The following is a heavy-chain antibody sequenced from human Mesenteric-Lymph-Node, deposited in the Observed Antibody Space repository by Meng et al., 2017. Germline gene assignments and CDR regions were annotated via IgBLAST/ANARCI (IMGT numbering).Heavy chain of an antibody. CDR3: AKRYCSNGDCCGFDY. CDR2: ITPSGGSP. CDR1: GFTFSSYA. V-gene: IGHV3-23*01. J-gene: IGHJ4*02. Sequence: GESLKISCAASGFTFSSYAMSWVRQAPGKGLEWVSGITPSGGSPIYADSVKGRFTVSRDNSKKTVYLQMNSLRAEDTAVYYCAKRYCSNGDCCGFDYWGQGTLVTVSS. D-gene: IGHD2-8*01.